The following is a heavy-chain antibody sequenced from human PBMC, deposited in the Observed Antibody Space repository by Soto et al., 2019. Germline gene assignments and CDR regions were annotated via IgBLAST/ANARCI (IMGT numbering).Heavy chain of an antibody. CDR1: GYSFTSYW. D-gene: IGHD1-1*01. J-gene: IGHJ5*02. V-gene: IGHV5-51*01. CDR2: IYPGDSDT. CDR3: ARGLEPNWFDP. Sequence: EYLKVSFKGCGYSFTSYWIGWVRQMPGKGLEFMGIIYPGDSDTRYSPSFQGQVTISADKSIRHAYLQWSSLKASDTAMYYCARGLEPNWFDPWGKGTLVSVSS.